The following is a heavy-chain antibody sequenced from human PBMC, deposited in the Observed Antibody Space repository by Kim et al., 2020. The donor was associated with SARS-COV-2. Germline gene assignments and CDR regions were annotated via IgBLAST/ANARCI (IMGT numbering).Heavy chain of an antibody. D-gene: IGHD2-15*01. V-gene: IGHV4-31*03. Sequence: SETLSLTCTVSGGSISSGGYYWSWIRQHPGKGLEWIGYIYYSGSTYYNPSLKSRVTISVDTSKNQFSLKLSSVTAADTAVYYCAREPPKEYGGNLRLGFDPWGQGTLVTVSS. CDR3: AREPPKEYGGNLRLGFDP. CDR1: GGSISSGGYY. CDR2: IYYSGST. J-gene: IGHJ5*02.